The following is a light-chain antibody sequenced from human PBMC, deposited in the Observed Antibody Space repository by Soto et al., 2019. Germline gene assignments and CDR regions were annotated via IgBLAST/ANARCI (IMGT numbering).Light chain of an antibody. Sequence: EIVLTQSRGTLSLSPWERATLSCMATQTISSNYLAWYRQKPGQAPKLLIHGASTRATGIPDRFSGSGYGTDFNLTISRLEPEDFAVYYCQLYGSSPKTFGQGTKVDIK. CDR2: GAS. CDR1: QTISSNY. CDR3: QLYGSSPKT. V-gene: IGKV3-20*01. J-gene: IGKJ1*01.